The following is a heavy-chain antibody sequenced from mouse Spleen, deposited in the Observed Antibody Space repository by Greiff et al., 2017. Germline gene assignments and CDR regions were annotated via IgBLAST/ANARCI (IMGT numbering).Heavy chain of an antibody. J-gene: IGHJ4*01. CDR1: GYTFTSYW. D-gene: IGHD1-1*01. CDR3: ARELRNAMDY. CDR2: IDPANGNT. Sequence: VQLQQPGAELVKPGASVKLSCKASGYTFTSYWMQWVKQRPGQGLEWIGRIDPANGNTKYAPKFQGKATITADTSSNTAYLQLSSLTSEDTAIYYCARELRNAMDYWGQGTSVTVSS. V-gene: IGHV14-3*01.